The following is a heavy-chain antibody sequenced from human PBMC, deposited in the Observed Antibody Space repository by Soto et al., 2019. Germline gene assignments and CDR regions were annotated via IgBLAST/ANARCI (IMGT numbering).Heavy chain of an antibody. Sequence: QVQLAQSGAEVKNPGASVKVSCKASGYTFTDYYIHWLRQAPAQRLEWMGWINPNSGDTKYAQKFQGWATMTRDTSISTTYMELSRLTSDDTALYYCARGPSHGAFDIWGQGTIITVSS. V-gene: IGHV1-2*04. CDR1: GYTFTDYY. J-gene: IGHJ3*02. CDR2: INPNSGDT. CDR3: ARGPSHGAFDI.